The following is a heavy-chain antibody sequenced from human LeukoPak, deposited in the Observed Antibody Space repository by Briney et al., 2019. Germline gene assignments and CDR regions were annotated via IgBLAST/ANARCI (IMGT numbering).Heavy chain of an antibody. Sequence: ASVKVSCKASGGTFSSYAISWVRQAPGHGLEWMGWINPNSGGTNYAQKFQGRVTMTRDTSISTAYMELSSLRSEDTAVYYCATGYGSWGQGTLVTVSS. CDR2: INPNSGGT. J-gene: IGHJ4*02. CDR3: ATGYGS. D-gene: IGHD3-10*01. V-gene: IGHV1-2*02. CDR1: GGTFSSYA.